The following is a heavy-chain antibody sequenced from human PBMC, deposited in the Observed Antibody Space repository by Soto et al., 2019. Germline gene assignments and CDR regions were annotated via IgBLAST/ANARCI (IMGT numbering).Heavy chain of an antibody. CDR2: IYSGGAT. J-gene: IGHJ4*02. CDR3: ARDGTNNWV. V-gene: IGHV3-66*01. Sequence: EVQLVESGGGLVQPGGSLRLSCAASGFTVSNNYMRWVRQAPGKGLEWVSLIYSGGATYYADSGKGRFTISRDNSKNTLYLQMNRMRAADPAVYYCARDGTNNWVGGQGILVNVSS. D-gene: IGHD1-1*01. CDR1: GFTVSNNY.